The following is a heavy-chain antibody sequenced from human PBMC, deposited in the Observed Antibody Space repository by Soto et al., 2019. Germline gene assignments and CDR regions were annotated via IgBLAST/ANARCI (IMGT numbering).Heavy chain of an antibody. CDR1: GFTFSSYA. V-gene: IGHV3-23*01. J-gene: IGHJ2*01. CDR3: AKRLGVRGVITGFDL. D-gene: IGHD3-10*01. Sequence: EVQLLESGGGLVQPGGSLRLSCAASGFTFSSYAMSWVRQAPGKGLEWVSAISGSGGSTYYADSVKGRFTISRDNAKNTLYLQMNSLRAEDTAVYYCAKRLGVRGVITGFDLWGRCTLVTVSS. CDR2: ISGSGGST.